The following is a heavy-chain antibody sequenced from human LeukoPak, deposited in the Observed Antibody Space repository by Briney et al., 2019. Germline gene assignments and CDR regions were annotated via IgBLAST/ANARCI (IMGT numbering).Heavy chain of an antibody. Sequence: ASVKVSCKASGYTFTSYYMHWVRQAPGQGLEWMGIINPSGGSTSYAQKFQGRVTMTRDTSTSTAYMELSSLRSEDTAVYYCALDGTIVITPTDYWGQGTLVTVSS. V-gene: IGHV1-46*01. CDR1: GYTFTSYY. D-gene: IGHD1-20*01. CDR2: INPSGGST. J-gene: IGHJ4*02. CDR3: ALDGTIVITPTDY.